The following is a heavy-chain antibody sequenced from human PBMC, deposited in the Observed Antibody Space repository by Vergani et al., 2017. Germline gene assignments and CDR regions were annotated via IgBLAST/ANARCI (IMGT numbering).Heavy chain of an antibody. CDR1: GFTFSSYE. Sequence: VQLVESGGGLVQPGGSLRLSCAASGFTFSSYEMNWVRQAPGKGLEWVSRINSDGSSISYADSVKGRFTISRDNAKNTLYLQMYSLRAADTAVYYCARDAGRDWYSNYYYGMDVWGQGTTVTVSS. CDR2: INSDGSSI. CDR3: ARDAGRDWYSNYYYGMDV. D-gene: IGHD3/OR15-3a*01. V-gene: IGHV3-74*01. J-gene: IGHJ6*02.